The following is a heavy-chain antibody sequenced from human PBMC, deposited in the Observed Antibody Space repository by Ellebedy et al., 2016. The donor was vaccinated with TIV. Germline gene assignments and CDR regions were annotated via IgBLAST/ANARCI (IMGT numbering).Heavy chain of an antibody. CDR2: IIPIFGTA. CDR1: GGTFSSYA. D-gene: IGHD6-19*01. Sequence: SVKVSXXASGGTFSSYAISWVRQAPGQGLEWMGGIIPIFGTANYAQKFQGRVTITADESTSTAYMELSSLRSEDTAVYYCAIPDSPVAAKGSNWFNPWGQGTLVTVSS. J-gene: IGHJ5*02. CDR3: AIPDSPVAAKGSNWFNP. V-gene: IGHV1-69*13.